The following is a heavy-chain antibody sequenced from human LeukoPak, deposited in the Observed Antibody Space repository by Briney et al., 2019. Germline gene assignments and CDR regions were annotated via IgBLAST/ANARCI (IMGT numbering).Heavy chain of an antibody. D-gene: IGHD6-19*01. CDR2: IHTSGST. V-gene: IGHV4-4*07. J-gene: IGHJ4*02. CDR1: GDSISSYY. CDR3: ARAPEFSSGWLLDS. Sequence: TPSETLSLTCTVSGDSISSYYWSWIRQSAGKGLEWIGRIHTSGSTNYSPSLKSRVTMSIDTSKTQFSLKVNSVTAADTGVYYCARAPEFSSGWLLDSWGQGSLVTVSS.